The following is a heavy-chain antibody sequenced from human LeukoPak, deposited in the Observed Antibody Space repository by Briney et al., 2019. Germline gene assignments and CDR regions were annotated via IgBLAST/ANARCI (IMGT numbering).Heavy chain of an antibody. J-gene: IGHJ5*01. CDR1: GGTISSYY. CDR2: IYYSGST. CDR3: PGASPQHGPLYNWNDGWWFDP. V-gene: IGHV4-59*01. Sequence: SETLSLTCTASGGTISSYYLSWLRQPPGKGLEWIGYIYYSGSTNYNPSLESRVTISVDTSKNQFSLKLSSVTAAETAVDYCPGASPQHGPLYNWNDGWWFDPWGQETLVTVSS. D-gene: IGHD1-20*01.